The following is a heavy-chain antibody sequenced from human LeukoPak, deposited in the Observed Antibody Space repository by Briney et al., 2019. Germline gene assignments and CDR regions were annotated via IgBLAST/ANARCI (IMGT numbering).Heavy chain of an antibody. J-gene: IGHJ4*02. CDR2: IYYSGSS. CDR1: GDSISSYY. CDR3: ARERTIFGVAGYYFDY. Sequence: PSETLSLTCSVSGDSISSYYWSWIRQPPGKGLEWIGDIYYSGSSKYNPSLKSRVTMSVDTSKNQFSLKLSSVTAADTAVYYCARERTIFGVAGYYFDYWGQGTLVTVSS. V-gene: IGHV4-59*12. D-gene: IGHD3-3*01.